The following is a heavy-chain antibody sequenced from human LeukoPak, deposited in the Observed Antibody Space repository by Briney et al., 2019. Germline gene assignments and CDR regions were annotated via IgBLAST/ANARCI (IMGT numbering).Heavy chain of an antibody. Sequence: GGSLRLSCAASGFSFSTYAMHWVRQAPGKGLEWVALISYDGSNKYYADSVKGRFTISRDNSKNTLYLQMHSLRADDTAVYYCARDLQYLLLMGEIDYWGQGTLVTVSS. D-gene: IGHD2-2*01. CDR2: ISYDGSNK. V-gene: IGHV3-30*04. CDR1: GFSFSTYA. CDR3: ARDLQYLLLMGEIDY. J-gene: IGHJ4*02.